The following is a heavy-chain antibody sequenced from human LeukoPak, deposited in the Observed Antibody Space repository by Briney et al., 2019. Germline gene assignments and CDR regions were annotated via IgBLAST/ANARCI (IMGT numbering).Heavy chain of an antibody. CDR3: ARYCSGGSCFDY. Sequence: GGPLRLSCATSGFSFSTYWMSWVRQAPGKGLGWVANINQDGGEKYYVDSVKGRFTISRDNAKNSLYLQMNSLRAEDTAVYYCARYCSGGSCFDYWGQGTLVTVS. CDR1: GFSFSTYW. CDR2: INQDGGEK. V-gene: IGHV3-7*03. J-gene: IGHJ4*02. D-gene: IGHD2-15*01.